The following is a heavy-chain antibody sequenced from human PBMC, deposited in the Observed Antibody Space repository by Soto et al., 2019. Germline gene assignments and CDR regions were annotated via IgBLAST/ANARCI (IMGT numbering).Heavy chain of an antibody. CDR3: ARFQYQLLLVGGGGGMDV. V-gene: IGHV3-33*01. CDR1: GFTFSSYG. CDR2: IWYDGSNK. D-gene: IGHD2-2*01. J-gene: IGHJ6*02. Sequence: QVQLVESGGGVVQPGRSLRLSCAASGFTFSSYGMHWVRQAPGKGLEWVAVIWYDGSNKYYEDSVKGRFTISRDNSKNTLYLQMNRLRAEDTAVYYCARFQYQLLLVGGGGGMDVWGQGTTVTVSS.